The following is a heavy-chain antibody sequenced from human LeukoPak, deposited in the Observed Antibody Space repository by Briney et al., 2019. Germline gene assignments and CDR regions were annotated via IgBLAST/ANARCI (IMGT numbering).Heavy chain of an antibody. CDR2: IYYSGST. V-gene: IGHV4-59*12. CDR3: ARDPNIVSAVTLRAFDI. CDR1: GGSISSYY. Sequence: SETLSLTCTVSGGSISSYYWSWIRQPPGKGLEWIGYIYYSGSTNYNPSLKSRVTISVDTSKNQFSLNLGSLTAADTAMYYCARDPNIVSAVTLRAFDIWGQGTMVSVSS. J-gene: IGHJ3*02. D-gene: IGHD5/OR15-5a*01.